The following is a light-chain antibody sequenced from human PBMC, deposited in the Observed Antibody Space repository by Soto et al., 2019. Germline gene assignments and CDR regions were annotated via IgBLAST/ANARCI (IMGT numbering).Light chain of an antibody. CDR3: SSYAASSNFDVV. J-gene: IGLJ2*01. Sequence: QSVLTQPPSASGSPGQSVTISCTGTSGDIGDYDFVSWYQQYPGKAPKLIIYGVTKRPSGVPDRFSGSKSGNTASLTVSGLQAEDEPDYYCSSYAASSNFDVVFGGGTKVTVL. CDR1: SGDIGDYDF. CDR2: GVT. V-gene: IGLV2-8*01.